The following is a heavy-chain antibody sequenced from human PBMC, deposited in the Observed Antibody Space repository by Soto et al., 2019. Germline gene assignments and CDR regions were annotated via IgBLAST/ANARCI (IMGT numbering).Heavy chain of an antibody. CDR1: GFSFRSYA. CDR3: ARARLDPAALEY. J-gene: IGHJ4*02. CDR2: MSYDGSDK. V-gene: IGHV3-30-3*01. Sequence: QVQLVESGGGVVQPGRSLRLSCAASGFSFRSYAMHWVRQAPGKGLEWVAVMSYDGSDKDYADSVKGRFTISRDNSKNRVYLQIGTLRAEDPAVYYSARARLDPAALEYWGQGTLVTVSS. D-gene: IGHD3-16*01.